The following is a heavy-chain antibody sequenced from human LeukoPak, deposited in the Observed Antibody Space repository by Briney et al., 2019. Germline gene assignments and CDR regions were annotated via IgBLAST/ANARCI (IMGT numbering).Heavy chain of an antibody. Sequence: GGSLRLSCAASGFTFSSYEMNWVRQAPGKGLEWVSYISSSGSTIYYADSVKGRFTISRDNAKNSLYLQMNSLRVEDTAVYYCARAQYCGGDCHDAFDIWGQRTMVTVSS. CDR3: ARAQYCGGDCHDAFDI. CDR1: GFTFSSYE. V-gene: IGHV3-48*03. J-gene: IGHJ3*02. D-gene: IGHD2-21*02. CDR2: ISSSGSTI.